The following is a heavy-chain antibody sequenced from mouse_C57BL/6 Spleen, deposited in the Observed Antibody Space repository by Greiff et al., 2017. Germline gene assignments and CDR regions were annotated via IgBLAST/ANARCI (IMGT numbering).Heavy chain of an antibody. Sequence: EVQVVESGGDLVKPGGSLKLSCAASGFTFSNYGMSWVRPTPDKRLEWVATISSGGSYTCYPDSVKGRFTISRDNAKNTLYLQMSLLKSEDTAMYDSAIHAAQATFLAYWGQGTLGTVSA. J-gene: IGHJ3*01. V-gene: IGHV5-6*01. D-gene: IGHD3-2*02. CDR3: AIHAAQATFLAY. CDR2: ISSGGSYT. CDR1: GFTFSNYG.